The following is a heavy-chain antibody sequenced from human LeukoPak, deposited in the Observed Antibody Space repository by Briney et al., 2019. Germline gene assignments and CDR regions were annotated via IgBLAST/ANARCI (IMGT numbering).Heavy chain of an antibody. J-gene: IGHJ5*01. CDR2: IDNAGSIT. D-gene: IGHD3-22*01. Sequence: GGSLRLSCAASGFTFSNYWIHWGRQAPGKGLVWGSRIDNAGSITTYADSVKGRFTISRDNAENTLYLQRNRLRVEDTAVYYCVRSAFHAGSGNYYDSWGQGTLVTVSS. V-gene: IGHV3-74*03. CDR1: GFTFSNYW. CDR3: VRSAFHAGSGNYYDS.